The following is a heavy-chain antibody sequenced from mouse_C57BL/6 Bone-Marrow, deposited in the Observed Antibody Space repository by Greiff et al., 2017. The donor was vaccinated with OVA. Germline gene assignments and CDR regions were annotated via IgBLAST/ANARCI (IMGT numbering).Heavy chain of an antibody. CDR2: INPYNGGT. V-gene: IGHV1-19*01. J-gene: IGHJ4*01. CDR1: GYTFTDYY. CDR3: ARHYYGRRTYYAMDY. Sequence: VQLQQSGPVLVKPGASVKMSCKASGYTFTDYYMNWVKQSHGKSLEWIGVINPYNGGTSYKQKFKGKATLTVAKSSSTAYMELNSLTSEDSAVYYCARHYYGRRTYYAMDYWGQGTSVTVSS. D-gene: IGHD1-1*01.